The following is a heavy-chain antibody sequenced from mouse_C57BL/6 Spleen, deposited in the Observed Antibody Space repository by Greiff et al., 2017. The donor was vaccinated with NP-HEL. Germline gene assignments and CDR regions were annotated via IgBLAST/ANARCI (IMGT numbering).Heavy chain of an antibody. Sequence: EVKLMESGGGLVQPGGSLKLSCAASGFTFSDYGMAWVRQAPRKGPEWVAFISNLAYSIYYADTVTGRFTISRENAKNTLYLEMSSLRSEDTAMYYCARLYDYEGYFDYWGQGTTLTVSS. CDR2: ISNLAYSI. V-gene: IGHV5-15*01. J-gene: IGHJ2*01. CDR1: GFTFSDYG. D-gene: IGHD2-4*01. CDR3: ARLYDYEGYFDY.